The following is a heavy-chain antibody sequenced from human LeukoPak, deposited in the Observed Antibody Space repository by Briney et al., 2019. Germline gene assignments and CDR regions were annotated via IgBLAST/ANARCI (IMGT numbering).Heavy chain of an antibody. CDR3: ARDNYGAEEGIGSSLVWLDP. Sequence: APVKVSCKASGYTFTTYAINWVRQAPGQGLEWMGWIDTSIGKPTYAQGFTEQFVFSLDASVSTAYLQISSLKAEDTAVYYCARDNYGAEEGIGSSLVWLDPWGQGTRVTVSS. CDR2: IDTSIGKP. J-gene: IGHJ5*02. D-gene: IGHD4-11*01. V-gene: IGHV7-4-1*02. CDR1: GYTFTTYA.